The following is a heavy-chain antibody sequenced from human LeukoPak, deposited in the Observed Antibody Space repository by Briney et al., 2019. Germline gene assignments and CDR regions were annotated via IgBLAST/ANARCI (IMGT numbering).Heavy chain of an antibody. CDR1: GGTFSSYT. CDR3: ARDNTYYDFWSGYFDAFDI. D-gene: IGHD3-3*01. V-gene: IGHV1-69*04. Sequence: SVKVSCKASGGTFSSYTISWVRQAPGQGLEWMGRIIPILGIANYAQKVQGRVTITADKSTSTAYMELSSLRSEDTAVYYCARDNTYYDFWSGYFDAFDIWGQGTMVTVSS. J-gene: IGHJ3*02. CDR2: IIPILGIA.